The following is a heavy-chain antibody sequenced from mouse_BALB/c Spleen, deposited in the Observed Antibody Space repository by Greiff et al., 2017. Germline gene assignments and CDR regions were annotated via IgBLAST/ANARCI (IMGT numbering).Heavy chain of an antibody. CDR2: SRNKANDYTT. V-gene: IGHV7-1*02. Sequence: EVKLMESGGGLVQPGGSLRLSCATSGFTFSDFYMEWVRQPPGKRLEWIAASRNKANDYTTEYSASVKGRFIVSRDTSQSILYLQMNALRAEDTAIYYCARDADGYYLYAMDYWGQGTSVTVSS. CDR3: ARDADGYYLYAMDY. D-gene: IGHD2-3*01. J-gene: IGHJ4*01. CDR1: GFTFSDFY.